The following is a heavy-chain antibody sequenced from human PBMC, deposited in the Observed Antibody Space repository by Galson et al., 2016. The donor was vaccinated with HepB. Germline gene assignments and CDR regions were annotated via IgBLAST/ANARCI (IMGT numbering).Heavy chain of an antibody. D-gene: IGHD2-15*01. J-gene: IGHJ6*02. Sequence: SLRLSCAASGSTFSTYGMHWVRQAPGKGLEWVAVIWYDGSEKYADSVKGRFTISRDNSKNTVYLQMNSLRGEDTALYYCARRMSYSYYYAMDIWGQGTTVTVSS. CDR2: IWYDGSEK. CDR1: GSTFSTYG. CDR3: ARRMSYSYYYAMDI. V-gene: IGHV3-33*01.